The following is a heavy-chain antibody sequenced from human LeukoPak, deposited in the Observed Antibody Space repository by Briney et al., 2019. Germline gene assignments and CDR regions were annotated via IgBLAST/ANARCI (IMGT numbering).Heavy chain of an antibody. CDR3: ARGDFHYYYYMDV. CDR2: IYSGGST. V-gene: IGHV3-53*01. CDR1: GFSVSGNY. J-gene: IGHJ6*03. Sequence: QPGGSLRLSCAASGFSVSGNYMSWVRQAPGKGLEWVSVIYSGGSTYYADSVKGRFTTSRDNSKNTLYLQMNSLRAEDTAVYYCARGDFHYYYYMDVWGKGTTVTVSS. D-gene: IGHD2/OR15-2a*01.